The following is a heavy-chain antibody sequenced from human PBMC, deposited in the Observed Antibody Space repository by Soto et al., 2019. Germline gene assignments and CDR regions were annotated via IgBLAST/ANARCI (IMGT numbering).Heavy chain of an antibody. CDR3: ARVTRGVVNWFDP. D-gene: IGHD3-10*01. CDR1: GDTFTNFG. J-gene: IGHJ5*02. V-gene: IGHV1-18*01. CDR2: IATYNTNR. Sequence: VASVKVSCKTSGDTFTNFGLSWVRQAPGQGLEWMGWIATYNTNRNYAQKFQGRLTLTTDTSTSTAYMELKSLGYDDKAVYYCARVTRGVVNWFDPWGQGTLVTVSS.